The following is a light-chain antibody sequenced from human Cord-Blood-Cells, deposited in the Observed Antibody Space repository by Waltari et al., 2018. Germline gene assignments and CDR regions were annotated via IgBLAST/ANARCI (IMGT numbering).Light chain of an antibody. Sequence: EIFWTQPPATLLLFPGERAPFPGRAIQSVSSYLAGYQQKPGQAPRLLIYDASNRATGIPARFSGSGSGTDFTLTISSLEPEDFAVYYCQQRSNWPRLTFGGGTKVEIK. J-gene: IGKJ4*01. CDR3: QQRSNWPRLT. CDR1: QSVSSY. CDR2: DAS. V-gene: IGKV3-11*01.